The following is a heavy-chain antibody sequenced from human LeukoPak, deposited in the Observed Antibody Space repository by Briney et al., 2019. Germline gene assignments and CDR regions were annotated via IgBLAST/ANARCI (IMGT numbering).Heavy chain of an antibody. Sequence: GGSLRLSCAASGFTFSSYWMSWVRQAPGKGLEWVANIKQDGSEKYYVDSVKGRFTISRDNAKNSLYLQMNSLRAEDTAVYYCARYRYSSGWYYFDYWGQGSLVTVSS. J-gene: IGHJ4*02. D-gene: IGHD6-19*01. V-gene: IGHV3-7*01. CDR3: ARYRYSSGWYYFDY. CDR2: IKQDGSEK. CDR1: GFTFSSYW.